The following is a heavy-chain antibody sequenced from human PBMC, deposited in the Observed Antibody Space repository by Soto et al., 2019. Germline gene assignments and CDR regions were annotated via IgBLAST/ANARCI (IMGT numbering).Heavy chain of an antibody. D-gene: IGHD1-7*01. V-gene: IGHV3-53*01. J-gene: IGHJ6*02. CDR3: ESTRITGTVYGMDV. CDR2: IYSGGST. CDR1: GFTVSSNY. Sequence: AGSLRLSCAASGFTVSSNYMSWVRQAPGKGLEWVSVIYSGGSTYYADSVKGRFTISRDDSKNTLYLQMNSLRAEDTAVYYCESTRITGTVYGMDVWGQGTTVTVSS.